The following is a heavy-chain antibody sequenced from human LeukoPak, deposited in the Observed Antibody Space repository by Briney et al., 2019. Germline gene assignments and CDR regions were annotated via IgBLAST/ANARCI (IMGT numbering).Heavy chain of an antibody. CDR3: ARIYRDYSSSWPLDY. Sequence: SGPALVKPTQTLTLTCTFSGFSLSTNGMCVSWIRQPPGKALEWLARIDWYDDKYYSTSLRTRLTISKDTSKNQVVLTMTNMDPVDTATYYCARIYRDYSSSWPLDYWGRGTLVTVSS. CDR2: IDWYDDK. V-gene: IGHV2-70*11. D-gene: IGHD6-13*01. J-gene: IGHJ4*02. CDR1: GFSLSTNGMC.